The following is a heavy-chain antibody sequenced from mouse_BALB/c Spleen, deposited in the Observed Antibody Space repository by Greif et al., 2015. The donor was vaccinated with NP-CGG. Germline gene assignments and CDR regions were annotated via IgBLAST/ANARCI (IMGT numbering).Heavy chain of an antibody. CDR2: IFPGNVNT. CDR1: GYTFTSYY. Sequence: QVQLQHSGPELVKPGASVRIPCKASGYTFTSYYIHWVKQRPGQGLEWIGWIFPGNVNTKYNEKFRGKATLTADKSSSTAYMQRSSLTSEDSVVCFCTRDTMDYWGQGTSVTVSS. CDR3: TRDTMDY. J-gene: IGHJ4*01. V-gene: IGHV1S56*01.